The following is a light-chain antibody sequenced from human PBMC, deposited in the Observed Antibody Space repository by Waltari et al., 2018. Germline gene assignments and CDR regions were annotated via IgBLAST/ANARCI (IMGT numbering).Light chain of an antibody. J-gene: IGKJ1*01. V-gene: IGKV4-1*01. CDR2: WAS. Sequence: DIVMTQSPDSLAVSLGERATSNCKSSQSVLYSSNKKNDLAWYQQKPGQPPKLLIYWASTRESGVPDRFSGSGSGTDFTLTISSLQAEDVAVYYCQQYYSTPWTFGQGTKVEIK. CDR3: QQYYSTPWT. CDR1: QSVLYSSNKKND.